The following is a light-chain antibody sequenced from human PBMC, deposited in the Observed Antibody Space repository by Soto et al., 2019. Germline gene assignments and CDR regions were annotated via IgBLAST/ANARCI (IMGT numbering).Light chain of an antibody. J-gene: IGKJ1*01. V-gene: IGKV1-39*01. Sequence: DIQMIQSPSSLSASVGDRVTITCRASQSISSYLNWYQQKPGKAPKLLIYAASSLPSGVPSRFSGSGSGTDFTLTISSLRPEDFATYYCQQSYSTPWTFGQGTEVESK. CDR2: AAS. CDR1: QSISSY. CDR3: QQSYSTPWT.